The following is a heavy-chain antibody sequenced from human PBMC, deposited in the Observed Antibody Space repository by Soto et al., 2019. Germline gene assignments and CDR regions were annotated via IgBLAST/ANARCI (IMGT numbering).Heavy chain of an antibody. V-gene: IGHV1-18*01. Sequence: QVQLVQSGAEVKKPGASVRVSCKSSGYTFTDYGITWVRQAPGQGLEWMGWINTYKGNINYAQRLQGRVTMTTDTSTRTAYMELRSLTSDDTAVYYCARERGGCKHFDYWGQGALVTVSS. CDR2: INTYKGNI. CDR3: ARERGGCKHFDY. J-gene: IGHJ4*02. CDR1: GYTFTDYG. D-gene: IGHD2-15*01.